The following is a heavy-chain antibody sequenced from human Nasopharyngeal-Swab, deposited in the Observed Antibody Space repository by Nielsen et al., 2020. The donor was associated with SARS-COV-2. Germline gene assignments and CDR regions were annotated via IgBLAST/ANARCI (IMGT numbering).Heavy chain of an antibody. D-gene: IGHD2-2*01. CDR1: GFTFSSYG. CDR3: ARDGCSSTSCYGAMYYYYYMDV. CDR2: IWYDGSNK. V-gene: IGHV3-33*01. Sequence: GGSLTLSCAASGFTFSSYGMHWVRQAPGKGLEWVAVIWYDGSNKYYADSVKGRFTISRDNSKNTLYLQMNSLRAEDTAVYYCARDGCSSTSCYGAMYYYYYMDVWGKGTTVTVSS. J-gene: IGHJ6*03.